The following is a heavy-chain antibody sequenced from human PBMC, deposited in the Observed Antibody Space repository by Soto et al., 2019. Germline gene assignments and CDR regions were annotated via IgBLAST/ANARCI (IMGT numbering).Heavy chain of an antibody. D-gene: IGHD1-1*01. J-gene: IGHJ4*02. V-gene: IGHV3-33*01. CDR1: GFTFSSYG. CDR3: VRDVYCTTSTCSPLGY. Sequence: QVQLVESGGGVVQPGTSLRLSCAASGFTFSSYGMHWVRQAPGKGLEWVAVIWYDGTYAYYADSVKGRFTISRDNSKSTLYLQMNSMRAEDTAVFYCVRDVYCTTSTCSPLGYWCQGTLVTVAS. CDR2: IWYDGTYA.